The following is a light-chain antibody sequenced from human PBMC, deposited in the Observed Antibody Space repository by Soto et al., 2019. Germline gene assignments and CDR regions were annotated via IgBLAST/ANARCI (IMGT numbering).Light chain of an antibody. J-gene: IGKJ2*01. Sequence: EIVLTQSPGTLSLSPGERATLSCRASQSVSSSYLAWYQQKPGQAPRILIYGASSRATGIPDRFSGSGSGTDFTLTISRLEPEDFAVYYCQQYGSSPSTFGQWTKLEIK. V-gene: IGKV3-20*01. CDR2: GAS. CDR1: QSVSSSY. CDR3: QQYGSSPST.